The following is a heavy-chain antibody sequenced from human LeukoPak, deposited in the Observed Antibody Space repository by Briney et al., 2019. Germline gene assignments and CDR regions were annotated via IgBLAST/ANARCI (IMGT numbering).Heavy chain of an antibody. Sequence: EASVKVSCKASGYTFTSYDINWVRQATGQGLEWMGWMNPNSGDTGYAQKFQVRVTMTRNTSISTAYMELSSLRSEDTAVYYCARGVPRYCRSPGRAAPGICGVYWGQGTLVTVSS. J-gene: IGHJ4*02. D-gene: IGHD2-2*01. CDR2: MNPNSGDT. CDR1: GYTFTSYD. CDR3: ARGVPRYCRSPGRAAPGICGVY. V-gene: IGHV1-8*01.